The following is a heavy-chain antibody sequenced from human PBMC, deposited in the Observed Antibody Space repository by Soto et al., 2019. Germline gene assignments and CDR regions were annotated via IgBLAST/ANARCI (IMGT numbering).Heavy chain of an antibody. D-gene: IGHD2-21*02. V-gene: IGHV3-7*03. CDR3: ARDLPATYCGGDCYWAPLDY. Sequence: GGSLRLSCAASGFTFSSYWMSWVRQAPGKGLEWVANIKQDGSEKYYVDSVKGRFTISRDNAKNSLYLQMNSLRAEDTAVYYCARDLPATYCGGDCYWAPLDYWGQGTLVTSPQ. J-gene: IGHJ4*02. CDR1: GFTFSSYW. CDR2: IKQDGSEK.